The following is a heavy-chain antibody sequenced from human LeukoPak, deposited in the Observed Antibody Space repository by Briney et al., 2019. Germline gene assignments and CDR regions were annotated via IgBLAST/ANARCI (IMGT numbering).Heavy chain of an antibody. CDR1: GFPFSNYS. V-gene: IGHV3-48*04. CDR3: ASSRDNFDY. J-gene: IGHJ4*02. CDR2: ISSSGSSI. Sequence: GGSLRLSCAASGFPFSNYSMNWVRQAPGRGLEWVSYISSSGSSIYYADSVKGRFTISRDNAKNSLFLQMNSLRAEDTAVYHCASSRDNFDYWGQGTLVTVSS. D-gene: IGHD5-24*01.